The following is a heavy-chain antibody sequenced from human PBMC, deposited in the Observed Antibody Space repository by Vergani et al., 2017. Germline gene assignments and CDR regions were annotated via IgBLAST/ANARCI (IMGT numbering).Heavy chain of an antibody. Sequence: QVQLVQSGAEVKKPGASVKVSCKASGYTFTSYYMHWVRQAPGQGLEWMGIINPSGGSTSYAQKFQGRFTITSDTSTSTVYMELISLRSEDTAVYYCARDRGGDIVVVGWFDPWGQGTLVTVSS. CDR3: ARDRGGDIVVVGWFDP. CDR2: INPSGGST. D-gene: IGHD2-2*01. V-gene: IGHV1-46*01. CDR1: GYTFTSYY. J-gene: IGHJ5*02.